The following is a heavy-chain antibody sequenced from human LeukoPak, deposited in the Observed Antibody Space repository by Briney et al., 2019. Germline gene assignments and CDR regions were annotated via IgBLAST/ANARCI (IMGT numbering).Heavy chain of an antibody. V-gene: IGHV3-66*01. CDR3: ARGETTGFDY. CDR1: GFTVSSNY. Sequence: GGSLSLSCAASGFTVSSNYMSWVRQAPGKGLEWVSVIYSGGSTYYADSVKGRFTISRDNSKNTLYLQMNSLRAEDTAVYYCARGETTGFDYWGQGTLVTVSS. D-gene: IGHD4-17*01. J-gene: IGHJ4*02. CDR2: IYSGGST.